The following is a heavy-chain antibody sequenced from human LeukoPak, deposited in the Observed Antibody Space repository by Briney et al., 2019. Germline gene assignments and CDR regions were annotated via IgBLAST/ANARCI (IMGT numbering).Heavy chain of an antibody. CDR3: ARLPIAAAGIVNDY. CDR1: GGSXSXXSYY. Sequence: ETXSLTCTXXGGSXSXXSYYWGWIRQPXGKXXEXXXSIYYSGSTYYNPSLKSRVTISVDTSKNQFSLKLSSVTAADTAVYYCARLPIAAAGIVNDYWGQGTLVTVSS. V-gene: IGHV4-39*07. J-gene: IGHJ4*02. D-gene: IGHD6-13*01. CDR2: IYYSGST.